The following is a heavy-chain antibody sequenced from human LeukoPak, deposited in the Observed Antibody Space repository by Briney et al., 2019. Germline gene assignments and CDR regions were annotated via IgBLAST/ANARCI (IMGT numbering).Heavy chain of an antibody. CDR1: GFTFSSYG. Sequence: GGSLRLSCAASGFTFSSYGMYWVRQAPGKGLEWVSGINWNGGSTGYADSVKGRFTISRGNAKNSLYLQMNSLRAEDTALYHCARVAAYSSSPVYYFDYWGQGTLVTVSS. CDR3: ARVAAYSSSPVYYFDY. CDR2: INWNGGST. D-gene: IGHD6-6*01. V-gene: IGHV3-20*01. J-gene: IGHJ4*02.